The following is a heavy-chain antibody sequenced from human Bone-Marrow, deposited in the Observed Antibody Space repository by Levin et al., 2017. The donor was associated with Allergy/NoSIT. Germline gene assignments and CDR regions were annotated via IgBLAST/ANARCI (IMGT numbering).Heavy chain of an antibody. J-gene: IGHJ4*02. V-gene: IGHV3-7*04. CDR3: VKDKWYDRCDY. CDR1: GFTFSSHW. D-gene: IGHD2-15*01. CDR2: TNEDGRQK. Sequence: GESMKISCVASGFTFSSHWMTWVRQAPGKGPEWVANTNEDGRQKNYVDSVKGRFTISRDNTKNSLFLQMNSLRAEDTALYYCVKDKWYDRCDYWGQGTLVTVSS.